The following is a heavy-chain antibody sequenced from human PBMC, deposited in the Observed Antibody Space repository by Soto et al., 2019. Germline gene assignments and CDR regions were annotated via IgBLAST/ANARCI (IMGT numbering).Heavy chain of an antibody. D-gene: IGHD3-22*01. J-gene: IGHJ4*02. V-gene: IGHV5-51*01. CDR3: AMTYYYDSSGYYAFDY. Sequence: GESLKISCKGSGYSFTSYWIGWVRQMPGKGLEWMGIIYPGDSDTRYSPSFQGQVTISADKSISTAYLQWSSLKASDTAMYYCAMTYYYDSSGYYAFDYWGQGTLVTVSS. CDR1: GYSFTSYW. CDR2: IYPGDSDT.